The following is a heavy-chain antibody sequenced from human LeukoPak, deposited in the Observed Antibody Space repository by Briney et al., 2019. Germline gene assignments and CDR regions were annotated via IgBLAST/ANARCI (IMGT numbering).Heavy chain of an antibody. CDR1: GFTFSSYG. CDR3: ARDSAVVTYNWFDP. CDR2: ISSSSSYI. D-gene: IGHD2-21*02. V-gene: IGHV3-21*01. J-gene: IGHJ5*02. Sequence: GGSLRLSCAASGFTFSSYGMHWVRQAPGKGLEWVSSISSSSSYIYYADSVKGRFTISRDNAKNSLYLQMNSLRAEDTAVYYCARDSAVVTYNWFDPWGQGTLVTVSS.